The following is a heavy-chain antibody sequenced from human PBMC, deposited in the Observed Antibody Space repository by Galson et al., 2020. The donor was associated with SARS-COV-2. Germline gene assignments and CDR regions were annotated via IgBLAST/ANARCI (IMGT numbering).Heavy chain of an antibody. CDR1: GFTFSDYY. D-gene: IGHD2-15*01. CDR2: ISSSGSYP. J-gene: IGHJ1*01. Sequence: GESLKIPCAAPGFTFSDYYMSWIRQAPGKGLEWISYISSSGSYPNYADSGKGRFTISRDNAKSSLYLQMNSLRAEDTALYFCARNGRDCSGGICYGAEYFQYWGQGNPVTVSS. V-gene: IGHV3-11*06. CDR3: ARNGRDCSGGICYGAEYFQY.